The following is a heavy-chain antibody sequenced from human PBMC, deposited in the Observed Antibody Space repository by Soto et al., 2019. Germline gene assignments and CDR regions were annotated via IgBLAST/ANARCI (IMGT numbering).Heavy chain of an antibody. CDR1: GYTFTSYA. CDR3: ARAGGPVAGTGVDY. J-gene: IGHJ4*02. Sequence: ASVKVSCKASGYTFTSYAMHWVRQAPRQRLEWMGWINAGNGNTKYSQKFHGRVTITRDTSASTAYMELSSVRSEDTAVYYCARAGGPVAGTGVDYWAQGTLVTVSS. V-gene: IGHV1-3*01. D-gene: IGHD6-19*01. CDR2: INAGNGNT.